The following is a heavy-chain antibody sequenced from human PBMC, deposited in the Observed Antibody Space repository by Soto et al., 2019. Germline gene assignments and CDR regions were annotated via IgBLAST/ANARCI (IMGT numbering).Heavy chain of an antibody. CDR2: IIPIFGTA. V-gene: IGHV1-69*13. D-gene: IGHD3-16*01. J-gene: IGHJ4*02. CDR3: ARDGPNYGFDY. CDR1: GCTFSSYA. Sequence: SVKVSCKASGCTFSSYAISCVRQAPGQGLEWMGGIIPIFGTANYAQKFQGRVTITADESRSTAYMELSSLRSEDTAVYYCARDGPNYGFDYWGQGTLVTVSS.